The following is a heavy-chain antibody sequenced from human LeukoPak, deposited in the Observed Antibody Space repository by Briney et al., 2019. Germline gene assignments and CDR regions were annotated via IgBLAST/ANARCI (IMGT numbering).Heavy chain of an antibody. CDR1: GFTFSNYW. Sequence: QRGESLRLSCAASGFTFSNYWMNWVRQAPGKGLEWVASIGQDGSENYYVDSVKGRFTISRDNAENSLYLQMNSLRVEDTAVYYCATGGGWYFDYWGQGALITASS. CDR3: ATGGGWYFDY. CDR2: IGQDGSEN. V-gene: IGHV3-7*01. D-gene: IGHD6-19*01. J-gene: IGHJ4*02.